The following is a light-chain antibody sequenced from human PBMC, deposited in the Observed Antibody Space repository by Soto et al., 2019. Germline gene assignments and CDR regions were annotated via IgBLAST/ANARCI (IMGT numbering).Light chain of an antibody. V-gene: IGKV1-6*02. CDR3: LQDHNYPLT. J-gene: IGKJ4*01. CDR1: QGIGND. CDR2: AAT. Sequence: AIQMPQSPSSLSASVGDRVTITCRASQGIGNDVGWYQQKPGKAPKLLLYAATTLQSGVPSRFSGTRSGTDLTLTISSLQPEDFATYYCLQDHNYPLTFGGGTKVEIK.